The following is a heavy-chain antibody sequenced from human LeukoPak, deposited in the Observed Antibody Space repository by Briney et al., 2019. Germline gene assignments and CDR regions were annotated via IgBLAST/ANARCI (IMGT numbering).Heavy chain of an antibody. CDR3: ARGLGATVGWFDP. Sequence: SETLSLTCTVSGGSISSYYWSWIRQPPGKGLEWIGYIYYSGSTNYNPSLKSRVTISVDTSKNQFFLKLSSVTAADTAVYYCARGLGATVGWFDPWGQGTLVTVSS. CDR2: IYYSGST. V-gene: IGHV4-59*01. CDR1: GGSISSYY. D-gene: IGHD1-26*01. J-gene: IGHJ5*02.